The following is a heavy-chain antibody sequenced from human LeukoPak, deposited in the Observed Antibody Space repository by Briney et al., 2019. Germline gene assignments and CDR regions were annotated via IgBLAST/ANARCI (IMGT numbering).Heavy chain of an antibody. J-gene: IGHJ4*02. Sequence: PGGSLRLSCAASGFTFRSYVMSWVRQAPGEGLEWVSVISGSGDSTNYADSVKGRFTISRDNAKNTLYLQMNSLRAEDTAVYYCVRGKTYSFDYWGQGTLITVSS. CDR3: VRGKTYSFDY. CDR2: ISGSGDST. CDR1: GFTFRSYV. V-gene: IGHV3-23*01.